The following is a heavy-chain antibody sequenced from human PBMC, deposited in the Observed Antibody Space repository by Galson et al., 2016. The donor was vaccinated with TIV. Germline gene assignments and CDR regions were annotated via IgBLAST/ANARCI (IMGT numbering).Heavy chain of an antibody. V-gene: IGHV1-69*04. CDR3: ARYCSTTNCYGSTHDTDV. CDR1: GGTFSTYA. Sequence: SVKVSCKASGGTFSTYAISWVRQAPGQGLEWMGRIVPTLGMTNYAQKFQGRLTITADISTNTAYMALSILRSEDTAVYFCARYCSTTNCYGSTHDTDVWGQGTTVAVSS. CDR2: IVPTLGMT. D-gene: IGHD2-2*01. J-gene: IGHJ6*02.